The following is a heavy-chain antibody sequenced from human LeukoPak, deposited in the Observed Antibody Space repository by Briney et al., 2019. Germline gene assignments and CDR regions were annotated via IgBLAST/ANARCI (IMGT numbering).Heavy chain of an antibody. CDR1: GFTFGDYA. V-gene: IGHV3-49*04. D-gene: IGHD3-3*01. CDR2: IRSKAYGGTT. CDR3: TRGDLYYDFWSGYYRPYYFDY. Sequence: GRSLRLSYTASGFTFGDYAMSWVRQAPGKGLEWVGFIRSKAYGGTTEYAASVKGRFTISRGDSKSIAYLQMNSLKTEDTAVYYCTRGDLYYDFWSGYYRPYYFDYWGQGTLVTVSS. J-gene: IGHJ4*02.